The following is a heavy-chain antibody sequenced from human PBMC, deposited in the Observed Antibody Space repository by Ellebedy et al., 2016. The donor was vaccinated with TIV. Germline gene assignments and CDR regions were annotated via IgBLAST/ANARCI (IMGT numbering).Heavy chain of an antibody. CDR3: ARGTRGTFYGALDY. CDR2: INAANGKT. V-gene: IGHV1-3*01. CDR1: GYTFTNYA. J-gene: IGHJ4*02. Sequence: AASVKVSCKASGYTFTNYAIHWVRQAPGQRLEWMGWINAANGKTQYSEKFEGRVTITKDTSATTAYMELSSLRSEDTTVYYCARGTRGTFYGALDYWGQGTLVTVSS. D-gene: IGHD1-1*01.